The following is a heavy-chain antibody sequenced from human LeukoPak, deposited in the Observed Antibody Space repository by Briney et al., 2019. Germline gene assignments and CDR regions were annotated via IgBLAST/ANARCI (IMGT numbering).Heavy chain of an antibody. CDR1: GGSISSDY. CDR3: ARKLAADY. V-gene: IGHV4-59*01. J-gene: IGHJ4*02. CDR2: IYYSGST. D-gene: IGHD6-19*01. Sequence: SETLSLTCTVSGGSISSDYWSWLRQPPGKGLEWIGYIYYSGSTNYNPSLKSRVTISVDTSKNQFSLKLSSVTAADTAVYYCARKLAADYWGQGTLVTVSS.